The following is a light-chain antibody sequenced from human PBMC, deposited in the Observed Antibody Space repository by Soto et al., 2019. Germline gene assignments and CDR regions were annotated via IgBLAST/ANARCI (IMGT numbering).Light chain of an antibody. CDR2: LGS. Sequence: DIVMTQSPLSLPVTPGEPASISCRSSQSLRHSNGYNYLDWYLQKPGQSPQLRVYLGSNRASGVPDRFSGSGSGTDFTLEISRVEAEDVGVYYCLQALQTPLYTFGQGTKLEIK. CDR3: LQALQTPLYT. CDR1: QSLRHSNGYNY. J-gene: IGKJ2*01. V-gene: IGKV2-28*01.